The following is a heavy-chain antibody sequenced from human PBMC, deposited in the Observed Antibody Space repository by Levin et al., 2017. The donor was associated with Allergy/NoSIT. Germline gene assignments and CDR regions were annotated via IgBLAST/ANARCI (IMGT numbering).Heavy chain of an antibody. CDR3: ARDLTRSFDY. J-gene: IGHJ4*02. V-gene: IGHV3-74*01. Sequence: ASVKVSCAASGFTFSGYWMQWVRQAPGKGLVWVSDISTDGSTTRYADSVKGRFTISRDNAKNTVNLQMNSLRAEDTAVYYCARDLTRSFDYWGQGALVTVSS. CDR2: ISTDGSTT. CDR1: GFTFSGYW.